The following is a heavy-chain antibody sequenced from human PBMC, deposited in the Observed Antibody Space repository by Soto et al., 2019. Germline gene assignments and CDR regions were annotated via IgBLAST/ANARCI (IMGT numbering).Heavy chain of an antibody. CDR2: IWYDGSNK. CDR3: ARDRTTVTTVYYYGMDV. CDR1: GFTFSSYG. Sequence: QVQLVESGGGVVQPGRSLRLSCAASGFTFSSYGMHWVRQAPGKGLEWVAVIWYDGSNKYYADSVKGRFTISRDNSKNTLYLQMNSLRAEDTAVYYCARDRTTVTTVYYYGMDVWGQGTTVTVSS. D-gene: IGHD4-17*01. J-gene: IGHJ6*02. V-gene: IGHV3-33*01.